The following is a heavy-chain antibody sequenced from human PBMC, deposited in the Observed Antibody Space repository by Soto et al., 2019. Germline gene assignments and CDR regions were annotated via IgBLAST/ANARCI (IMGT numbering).Heavy chain of an antibody. J-gene: IGHJ4*02. D-gene: IGHD3-16*02. CDR1: GYTFTGNY. CDR3: ARGDKLSLYPQLDY. V-gene: IGHV1-2*04. Sequence: ASVKVSCKASGYTFTGNYMHWVRQAPGQGFEWMGWINVNSGGTKYAQKFQGWVTMTRDTSISTAYMELSRLRPDDTAVYYCARGDKLSLYPQLDYWGQGNLVTVSS. CDR2: INVNSGGT.